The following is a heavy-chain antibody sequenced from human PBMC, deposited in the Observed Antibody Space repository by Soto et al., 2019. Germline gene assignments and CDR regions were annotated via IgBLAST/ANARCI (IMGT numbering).Heavy chain of an antibody. Sequence: EVQLLESGGGLVQPGGSLRLSCAASGFTFSNYAMSWVRQAPGKGLEWVSAISNSGTTTYYADSVKGRFTISRDNSKNTLYLQMNSLRAEDTALYYCAKAGSGLQGYFYFGMDVWGQGTTVTVSS. J-gene: IGHJ6*02. CDR1: GFTFSNYA. CDR2: ISNSGTTT. V-gene: IGHV3-23*01. D-gene: IGHD3-10*01. CDR3: AKAGSGLQGYFYFGMDV.